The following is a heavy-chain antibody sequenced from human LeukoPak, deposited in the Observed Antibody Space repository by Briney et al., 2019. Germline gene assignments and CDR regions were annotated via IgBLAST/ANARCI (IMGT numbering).Heavy chain of an antibody. V-gene: IGHV1-2*02. D-gene: IGHD3-22*01. J-gene: IGHJ4*02. CDR1: GYTFTVYY. Sequence: ASVKVSCKTSGYTFTVYYMHWVRQAPGQGLEWMGWINPNSGGTKYAQKLQGRVTMTTDTSTSTAYMELRSLRSDDTAVYYCARDLKYDSSGYYDYWGQGTLVTVSS. CDR2: INPNSGGT. CDR3: ARDLKYDSSGYYDY.